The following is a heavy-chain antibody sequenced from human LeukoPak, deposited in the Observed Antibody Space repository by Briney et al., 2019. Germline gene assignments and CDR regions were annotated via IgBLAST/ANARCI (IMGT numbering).Heavy chain of an antibody. Sequence: SMKVSCKASGGTFSSYAISWVRQAPGQGLEWMGGIIPIFGTANYAQKFQGRVAITTDESTSTAYMELSSLRSEDTAVYYCARGGRYCSSTSCSFNWFDPWGQGTLVTVSS. J-gene: IGHJ5*02. D-gene: IGHD2-2*01. CDR2: IIPIFGTA. CDR3: ARGGRYCSSTSCSFNWFDP. CDR1: GGTFSSYA. V-gene: IGHV1-69*05.